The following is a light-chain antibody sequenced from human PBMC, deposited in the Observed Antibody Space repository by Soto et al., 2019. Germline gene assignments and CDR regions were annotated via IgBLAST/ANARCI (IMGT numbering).Light chain of an antibody. J-gene: IGLJ2*01. CDR1: SSDVGAYNY. CDR2: EVS. CDR3: SSYAGSNTVV. V-gene: IGLV2-8*01. Sequence: QSVLTQPPSASGSPGQSVTISCTGTSSDVGAYNYVSWYQQNPGKAPKLMIYEVSKRPSGVPDRFSGSKSDNTASLTVSGLQADDEADYYCSSYAGSNTVVFGGGTKLTVL.